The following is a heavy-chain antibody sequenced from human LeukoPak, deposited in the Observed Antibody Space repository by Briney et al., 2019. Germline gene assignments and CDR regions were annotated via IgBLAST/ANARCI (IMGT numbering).Heavy chain of an antibody. V-gene: IGHV3-74*01. CDR3: ARGGPIDY. Sequence: GGSLRLSCAASGFTFSSNWMYWLRQAPGKGLVWVSRINSDGSTTSYVDSVKGRFTISRDNAKSTLYLQMNSLRAEDTAVYYCARGGPIDYWGQGTLVTVSS. J-gene: IGHJ4*02. CDR2: INSDGSTT. CDR1: GFTFSSNW.